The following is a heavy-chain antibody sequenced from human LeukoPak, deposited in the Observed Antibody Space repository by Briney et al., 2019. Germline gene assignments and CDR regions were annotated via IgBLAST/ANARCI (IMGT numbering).Heavy chain of an antibody. CDR2: INPNSGGT. Sequence: ASVTVSCTASGYTFTVYYMHWVRQAPGQGLEWMGWINPNSGGTNYTQKFQGRVTITRDTSISTAYMELSRLRSEDTAVYYCANCYYDSSGFEYFQHWGQGTLVTVSS. CDR3: ANCYYDSSGFEYFQH. D-gene: IGHD3-22*01. V-gene: IGHV1-2*02. CDR1: GYTFTVYY. J-gene: IGHJ1*01.